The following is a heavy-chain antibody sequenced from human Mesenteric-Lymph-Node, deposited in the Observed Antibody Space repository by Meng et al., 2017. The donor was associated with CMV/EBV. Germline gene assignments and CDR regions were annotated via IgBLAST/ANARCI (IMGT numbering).Heavy chain of an antibody. CDR3: ARDKGHLQ. CDR1: GFTFSSYS. Sequence: GGSLRLSCAASGFTFSSYSMNWVRQVPGKGLEWVANIKQDGNEKNYVDSVKGRFTISRSNANNSVYLQMNSLRAEDTAVYYCARDKGHLQWGQGTLVTVSS. J-gene: IGHJ4*02. CDR2: IKQDGNEK. V-gene: IGHV3-7*01.